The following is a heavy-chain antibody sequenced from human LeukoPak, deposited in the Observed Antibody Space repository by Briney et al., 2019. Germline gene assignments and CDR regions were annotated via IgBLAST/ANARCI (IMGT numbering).Heavy chain of an antibody. CDR2: IYYSGST. Sequence: SETLSLTCTVSGTSIRNYYWSWIRQSTGKGLEWIAYIYYSGSTNYNPSLKSRVTISLDTSKNQFSLKLSSVTAADTAVYYCAQHTYYDFWSGYRFDSWGQGTLVTVSS. D-gene: IGHD3-3*01. CDR3: AQHTYYDFWSGYRFDS. CDR1: GTSIRNYY. J-gene: IGHJ4*02. V-gene: IGHV4-59*01.